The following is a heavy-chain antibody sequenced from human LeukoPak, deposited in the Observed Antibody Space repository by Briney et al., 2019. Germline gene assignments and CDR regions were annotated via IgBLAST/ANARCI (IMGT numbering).Heavy chain of an antibody. D-gene: IGHD6-13*01. CDR2: IYHSGST. CDR1: GYSISSGYY. J-gene: IGHJ5*02. Sequence: PSETLSLTCTVSGYSISSGYYWGWIRQPPGKGLEWIGSIYHSGSTHYNPSLKSRVTISVDTSKNQFSLKLSSVTAADTAVYYCARAYSSSWYMNWFDPWGQGTLVTVSS. CDR3: ARAYSSSWYMNWFDP. V-gene: IGHV4-38-2*02.